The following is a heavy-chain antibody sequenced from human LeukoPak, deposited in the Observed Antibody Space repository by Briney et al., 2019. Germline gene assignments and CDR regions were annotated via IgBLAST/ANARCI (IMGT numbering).Heavy chain of an antibody. CDR3: AKLLVPAARMYNWFDP. CDR2: IRYDGSNE. V-gene: IGHV3-30*02. D-gene: IGHD2-2*01. CDR1: GFTFSRYG. J-gene: IGHJ5*02. Sequence: GGSLRLSCAASGFTFSRYGMHWVRQAPGKGLEWVAFIRYDGSNEYYADSVKGRFTISRDNSKNTLYLQMNSLRAEDTAVYYCAKLLVPAARMYNWFDPWGQGTLVTVSS.